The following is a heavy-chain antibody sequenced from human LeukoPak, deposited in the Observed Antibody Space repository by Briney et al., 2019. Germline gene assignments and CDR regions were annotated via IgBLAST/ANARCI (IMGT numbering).Heavy chain of an antibody. CDR2: VSDSGGST. V-gene: IGHV3-23*01. D-gene: IGHD6-19*01. Sequence: GGSLRLSCAASGFTFSNYDMSWVRQAPGKGLEWVSSVSDSGGSTYYADSVKGRFTISRDNSKNTLYLQMTNLRAADTAVYYCAKDLSRAVAADWFDPWDQGSLVTVSS. CDR3: AKDLSRAVAADWFDP. CDR1: GFTFSNYD. J-gene: IGHJ5*02.